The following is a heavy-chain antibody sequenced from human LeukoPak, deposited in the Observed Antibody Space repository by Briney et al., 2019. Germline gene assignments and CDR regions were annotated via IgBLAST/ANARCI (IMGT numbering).Heavy chain of an antibody. CDR2: IYYTGMT. Sequence: SETLSLTCSVSGGSITSISYFWGWIRQPPGKGLEWIGTIYYTGMTYYNPSLKSRVTISIDTSKNQFSLKLSSVTAADTAVYYCARTSSSGLVGGYYFDYWGQGTLVTVSS. D-gene: IGHD6-19*01. J-gene: IGHJ4*02. CDR1: GGSITSISYF. CDR3: ARTSSSGLVGGYYFDY. V-gene: IGHV4-39*07.